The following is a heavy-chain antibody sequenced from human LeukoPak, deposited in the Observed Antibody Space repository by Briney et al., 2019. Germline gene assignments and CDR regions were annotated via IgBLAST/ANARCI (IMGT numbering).Heavy chain of an antibody. Sequence: ASVKVSCKASGYTFTGYYLHWVRQAPGQGLEWLGWINPNSGGTHYAQKFQGRVTVTRDTSISTAYMELNSLRSENTALYYCARPMTGTGLTYYYYGMDIWGQGTTVTVSS. J-gene: IGHJ6*02. CDR3: ARPMTGTGLTYYYYGMDI. V-gene: IGHV1-2*02. CDR2: INPNSGGT. D-gene: IGHD1-1*01. CDR1: GYTFTGYY.